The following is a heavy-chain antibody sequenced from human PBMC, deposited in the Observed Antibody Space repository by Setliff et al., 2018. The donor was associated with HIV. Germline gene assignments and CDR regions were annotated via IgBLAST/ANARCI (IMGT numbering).Heavy chain of an antibody. V-gene: IGHV4-34*01. D-gene: IGHD1-26*01. CDR2: INHSGST. CDR1: GGPFSGYY. Sequence: SETLSLTCAVYGGPFSGYYWSWIRQPPGKGLEWIGEINHSGSTNYKPSLKSRVTISVDMSKNQVSLKVSSVTAADTAVYYCARGHGVYSGSYLAVYFDYWGQGTLVTVSS. J-gene: IGHJ4*02. CDR3: ARGHGVYSGSYLAVYFDY.